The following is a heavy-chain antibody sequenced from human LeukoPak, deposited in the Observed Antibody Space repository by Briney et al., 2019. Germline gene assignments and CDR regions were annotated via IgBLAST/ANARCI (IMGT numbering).Heavy chain of an antibody. Sequence: ASQTLSLTCTVSGGSISSGGYYWSWIRQHPGKGLEWIGYIYYSGSTYYNPSLKSRVTISVDTSKNQFSLKLSSVTAADTAVYYCARVKGLHDLPAGLDVWGQGTTVTVSS. CDR3: ARVKGLHDLPAGLDV. V-gene: IGHV4-31*03. J-gene: IGHJ6*02. CDR2: IYYSGST. D-gene: IGHD3-3*01. CDR1: GGSISSGGYY.